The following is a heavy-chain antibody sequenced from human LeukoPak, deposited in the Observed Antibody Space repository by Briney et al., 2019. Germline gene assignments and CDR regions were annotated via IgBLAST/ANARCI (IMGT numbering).Heavy chain of an antibody. Sequence: GVLSPHFASSGFTFSSYCMNWAGQAPGKGLEWVSYISSSSSYIYYADSVKGRFTISRDTAKNSLYLQTNSLRAEDTAVYYCARDIVVVEAANSRQGGRDVWAQGPTVTVSS. CDR1: GFTFSSYC. J-gene: IGHJ6*02. D-gene: IGHD2-15*01. CDR3: ARDIVVVEAANSRQGGRDV. CDR2: ISSSSSYI. V-gene: IGHV3-21*05.